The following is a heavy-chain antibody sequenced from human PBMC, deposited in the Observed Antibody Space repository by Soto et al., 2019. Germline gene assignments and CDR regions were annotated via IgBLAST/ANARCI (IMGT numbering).Heavy chain of an antibody. Sequence: QVQLVESGGGVVQPGRSLRLSCAASGFTFSSYAMHWVRQAPGKGLEWVAVIWYDGSNKYYADSVKGRFTISRDNSKNSLNLQMNSLRAEDTAVYYCARDRMCSWYYFDYWGQGTLVTVSS. D-gene: IGHD6-13*01. CDR2: IWYDGSNK. CDR1: GFTFSSYA. V-gene: IGHV3-33*01. J-gene: IGHJ4*02. CDR3: ARDRMCSWYYFDY.